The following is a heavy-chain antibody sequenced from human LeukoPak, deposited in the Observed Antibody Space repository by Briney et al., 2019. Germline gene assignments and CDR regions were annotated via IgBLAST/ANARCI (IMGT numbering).Heavy chain of an antibody. CDR2: ITRDSIYT. J-gene: IGHJ6*03. CDR3: ATAPRSSGWFGPFYYYYYYMDV. Sequence: GGSLRLSCAASGFTFSNYNMNWVRQTPGKGLEWVSSITRDSIYTFYADSVKGRFTISRDNAKNSLSLQMNSLRAEDTAVYYCATAPRSSGWFGPFYYYYYYMDVWGKGTTVTVSS. D-gene: IGHD6-19*01. CDR1: GFTFSNYN. V-gene: IGHV3-21*01.